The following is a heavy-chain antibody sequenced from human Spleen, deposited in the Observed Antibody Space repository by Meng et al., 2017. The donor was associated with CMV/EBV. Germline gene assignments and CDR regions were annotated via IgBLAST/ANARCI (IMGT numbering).Heavy chain of an antibody. D-gene: IGHD5-18*01. CDR2: ISAYNGNT. J-gene: IGHJ6*02. V-gene: IGHV1-18*01. CDR1: GYTFTSYG. Sequence: ASVKVSCKASGYTFTSYGISWVRQAPGQGLEWMGWISAYNGNTNYAQKLQGRVTMTTDTSTSTAYMELRSLRSDDTAVYYCARDRPNPGWIQLWLYYYYYGMDVWGQGTTVTVSS. CDR3: ARDRPNPGWIQLWLYYYYYGMDV.